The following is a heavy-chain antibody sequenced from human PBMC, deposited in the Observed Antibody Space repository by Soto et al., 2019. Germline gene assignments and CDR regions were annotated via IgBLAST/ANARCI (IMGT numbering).Heavy chain of an antibody. D-gene: IGHD6-13*01. CDR3: ARHGLPIAAAGFDY. V-gene: IGHV4-59*08. Sequence: SETLSLTCTVSGGSLRNYYWSWIRQPPGEGLEWIGYVYYSGSTDYNPSLKSRVTISLDPSKNQFSLNLSSVTAADTAIYYCARHGLPIAAAGFDYWGQGTLVTVS. CDR2: VYYSGST. CDR1: GGSLRNYY. J-gene: IGHJ4*02.